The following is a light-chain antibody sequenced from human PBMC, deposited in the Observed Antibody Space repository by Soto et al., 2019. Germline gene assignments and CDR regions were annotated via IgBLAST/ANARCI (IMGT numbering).Light chain of an antibody. Sequence: DIQMTQAHYTLSGSVGDRETITCRASQTIISWLAWYQQKPGKAPKLLIYDAASLKTGVPSRFSGSGSGTNFTLTISSLQPDDFATYYCQYDSRFVQGTKV. CDR1: QTIISW. CDR2: DAA. J-gene: IGKJ2*01. V-gene: IGKV1-5*01. CDR3: QYDSR.